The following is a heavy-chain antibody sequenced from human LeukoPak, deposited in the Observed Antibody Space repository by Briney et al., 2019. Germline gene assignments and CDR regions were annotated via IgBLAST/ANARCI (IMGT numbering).Heavy chain of an antibody. CDR1: GFTFSDYY. CDR3: AKDKEYLAYSSSWYVDY. D-gene: IGHD6-13*01. CDR2: ISSSGSTI. Sequence: GGSLRLSCAASGFTFSDYYMSWIRQAPGKGLEWVSYISSSGSTIYYADSVKGRFTISRDNAKNSLYLQMNSLRAEDTAVYYCAKDKEYLAYSSSWYVDYWGQGTLVTVSS. V-gene: IGHV3-11*04. J-gene: IGHJ4*02.